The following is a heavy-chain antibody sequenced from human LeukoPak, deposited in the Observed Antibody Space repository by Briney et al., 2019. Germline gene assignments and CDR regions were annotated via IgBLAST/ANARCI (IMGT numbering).Heavy chain of an antibody. CDR2: IYYSGST. CDR1: GGSSSSYY. CDR3: AKTTVTTFYAFDI. Sequence: KPSETLSLTCTVSGGSSSSYYWSWIRQPPGKGLEWIGYIYYSGSTNYNPSLKSRVTMSVDTSKNQLSLKLTSVTAADTAVYYCAKTTVTTFYAFDIWGQGTVVTVSS. V-gene: IGHV4-59*01. D-gene: IGHD4-17*01. J-gene: IGHJ3*02.